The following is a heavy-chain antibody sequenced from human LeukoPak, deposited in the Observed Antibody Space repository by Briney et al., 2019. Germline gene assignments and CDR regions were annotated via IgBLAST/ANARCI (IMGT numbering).Heavy chain of an antibody. J-gene: IGHJ4*02. Sequence: ASVKVSCKVSVYTLTELSMHWVRQAPGKGLEWMGGFDPEDCETIYAQKVQGRVTMTEDTSTDTAYMELSSLRSEETAVYYCATMTAGTGDYWGQGTLVTVSS. CDR3: ATMTAGTGDY. D-gene: IGHD6-19*01. CDR2: FDPEDCET. CDR1: VYTLTELS. V-gene: IGHV1-24*01.